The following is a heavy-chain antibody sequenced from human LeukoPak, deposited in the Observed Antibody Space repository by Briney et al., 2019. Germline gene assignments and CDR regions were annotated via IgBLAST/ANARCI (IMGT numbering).Heavy chain of an antibody. CDR3: TRVVLVGTTYSYFDY. V-gene: IGHV3-48*03. J-gene: IGHJ4*02. D-gene: IGHD1-26*01. CDR2: ISSSGSTI. Sequence: PGGSLRLSCAASGFTFSSYEMNWVRQALGEGLEWVSYISSSGSTIYYVDSVKGRFTISRDNAKNSLYLQMNSLKAEDTAVYYCTRVVLVGTTYSYFDYWGQGTLVTVSS. CDR1: GFTFSSYE.